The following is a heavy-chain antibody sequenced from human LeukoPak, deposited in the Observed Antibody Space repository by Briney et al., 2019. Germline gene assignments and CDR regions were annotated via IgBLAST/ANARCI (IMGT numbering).Heavy chain of an antibody. CDR2: IIPIFGIA. Sequence: GASVKVSCKASGGTFSSYAISWVRQAPGQGLEWMGRIIPIFGIANYAQKFQDRVTITADKSTSTAYMELSSLRSEDTAVYYCAKDWWGGDCGGDCYSSFDYWGQGTLVTVSS. J-gene: IGHJ4*02. CDR3: AKDWWGGDCGGDCYSSFDY. V-gene: IGHV1-69*04. CDR1: GGTFSSYA. D-gene: IGHD2-21*02.